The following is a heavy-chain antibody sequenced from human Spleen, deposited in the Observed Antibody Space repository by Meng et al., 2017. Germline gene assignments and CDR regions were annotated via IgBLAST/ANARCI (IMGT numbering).Heavy chain of an antibody. D-gene: IGHD6-19*01. CDR2: ISRGSGGSI. V-gene: IGHV3-48*03. CDR3: ARDASGSPY. J-gene: IGHJ4*02. CDR1: GFTFSSYE. Sequence: GESLKISCAASGFTFSSYEMNWVRQAPGKGLEWVAYISRGSGGSIYYADSVKGRFTISRDNAKNSLYLQMNSLRAEDTAVYYCARDASGSPYWGQGTLVTVSS.